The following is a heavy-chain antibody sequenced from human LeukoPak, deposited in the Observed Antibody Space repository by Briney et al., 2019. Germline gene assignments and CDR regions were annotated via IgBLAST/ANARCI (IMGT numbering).Heavy chain of an antibody. Sequence: GGSLRLSCAASGFTFSSYWMSWVRQVPGKGLEWVANIKQDGSETYSVDSVKGRFTISRDNAKNSLYLQMNSLRAEDTAIYYCARGSSNTGFAYWGQGTLVTVSS. V-gene: IGHV3-7*01. CDR1: GFTFSSYW. J-gene: IGHJ4*02. CDR3: ARGSSNTGFAY. D-gene: IGHD1-14*01. CDR2: IKQDGSET.